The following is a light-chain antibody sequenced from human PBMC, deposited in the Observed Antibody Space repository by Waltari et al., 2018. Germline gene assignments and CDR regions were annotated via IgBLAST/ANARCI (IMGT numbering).Light chain of an antibody. CDR2: QDT. J-gene: IGLJ2*01. Sequence: SYELTQPPSVSVSPGQTATITCSGDTLADKFACWYQQKPGQSPPLVLYQDTRRPSGIPARFSGSNSGNTATLTISGTQATDEAAYYCQTWDISTVVFAGGTKLTVL. V-gene: IGLV3-1*01. CDR1: TLADKF. CDR3: QTWDISTVV.